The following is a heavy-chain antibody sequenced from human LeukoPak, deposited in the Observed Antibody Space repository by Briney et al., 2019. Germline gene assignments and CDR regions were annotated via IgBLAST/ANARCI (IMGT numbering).Heavy chain of an antibody. J-gene: IGHJ3*02. V-gene: IGHV3-53*04. CDR1: GFTFSDYS. CDR2: IYSGGST. D-gene: IGHD5-12*01. Sequence: GGSLRLSCATSGFTFSDYSMTWVRQAPGKGLEWVSVIYSGGSTYYADSVKGRFTISRHNSKNTLYLQMNSLRAEDTAVYYCARGQVDIVATIRGGAAFDIWGQGTMVTVSS. CDR3: ARGQVDIVATIRGGAAFDI.